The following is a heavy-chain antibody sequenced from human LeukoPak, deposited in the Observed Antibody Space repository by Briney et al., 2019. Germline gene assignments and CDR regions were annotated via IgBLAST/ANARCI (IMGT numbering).Heavy chain of an antibody. V-gene: IGHV1-2*02. D-gene: IGHD5-18*01. J-gene: IGHJ5*02. CDR1: GYTFTGYY. CDR3: ARDPVDTAMVRFDP. Sequence: ASVKVSCNASGYTFTGYYMHWVRHAPGQGLEWMGWINPNSGGTNYAQKFQGRVTMTRDTSISTAYMELSRLRSDDTAVYYCARDPVDTAMVRFDPWGQGTLVTVSS. CDR2: INPNSGGT.